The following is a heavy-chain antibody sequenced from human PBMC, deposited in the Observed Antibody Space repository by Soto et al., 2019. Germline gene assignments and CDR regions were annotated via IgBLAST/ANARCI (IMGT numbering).Heavy chain of an antibody. V-gene: IGHV1-2*04. Sequence: GASVKVSCKASGYTFTGYYMHWVRQAPGQGLEWMGWINPNSGGTNYAQKFQGWVTMTRDTSISTAYMELSRLRSDDTAVYYCARAWARSIAASGPGGYWGQGTLVTVSS. CDR3: ARAWARSIAASGPGGY. J-gene: IGHJ4*02. D-gene: IGHD6-25*01. CDR1: GYTFTGYY. CDR2: INPNSGGT.